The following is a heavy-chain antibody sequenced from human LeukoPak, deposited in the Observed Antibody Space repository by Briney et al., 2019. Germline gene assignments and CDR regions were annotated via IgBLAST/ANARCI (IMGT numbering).Heavy chain of an antibody. V-gene: IGHV3-7*03. Sequence: GGSLRLSCAVSGLSFSSYWMSWVRQVPGKGLEWVSSINEVGSDTRYADSVRGRFTISRDNAKNSLYLQMNSLTVEDTVTYYCAGEPRQLAYWGQGTLVTVSS. CDR2: INEVGSDT. J-gene: IGHJ4*02. CDR3: AGEPRQLAY. D-gene: IGHD6-6*01. CDR1: GLSFSSYW.